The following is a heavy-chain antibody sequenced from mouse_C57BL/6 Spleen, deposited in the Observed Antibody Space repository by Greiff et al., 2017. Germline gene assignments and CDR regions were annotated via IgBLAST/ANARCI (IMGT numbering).Heavy chain of an antibody. Sequence: QVQLQQPGAELVRPGSSVKLSCKASGYTFTSYWMDWVKQRPGQGLEWIGNIYPSDSETHYNQKFKDKATLTVDKSSSTAYMQLSSLTSEDSAVYCGARTGSYYAMDYWGQGTSVTVSS. V-gene: IGHV1-61*01. CDR2: IYPSDSET. J-gene: IGHJ4*01. CDR3: ARTGSYYAMDY. CDR1: GYTFTSYW. D-gene: IGHD4-1*01.